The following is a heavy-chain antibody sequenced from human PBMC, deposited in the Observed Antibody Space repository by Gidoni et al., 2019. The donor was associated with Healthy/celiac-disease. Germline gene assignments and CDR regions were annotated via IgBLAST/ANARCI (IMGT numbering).Heavy chain of an antibody. CDR3: AREGVWNGDFSYYFDY. CDR1: GGPFSSYA. CDR2: IIPIFGTA. D-gene: IGHD4-17*01. J-gene: IGHJ4*02. V-gene: IGHV1-69*01. Sequence: QVQLVQSGAEVKKPGSSVKVSCKASGGPFSSYAISWVRQAPGQGLEWMGGIIPIFGTANEAQKFQGRVTITADECTSTAYMELSSMRSEDTAVYYCAREGVWNGDFSYYFDYWGQGTLVTVSS.